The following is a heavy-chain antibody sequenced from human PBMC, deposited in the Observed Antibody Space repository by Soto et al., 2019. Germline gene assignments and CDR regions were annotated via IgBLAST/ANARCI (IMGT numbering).Heavy chain of an antibody. Sequence: QVQLLDSGGGVVQPGRSLRLSCAASGFMFTNSGMHWVRQAPGKGLEWVAVVWAIGINNYYAAFVEGRFTISRDNPKNSLNLQMNSLRVEDAALYFCVRERGPFDAFDIGVQGTMVTVSS. V-gene: IGHV3-33*01. CDR2: VWAIGINN. J-gene: IGHJ3*02. CDR1: GFMFTNSG. CDR3: VRERGPFDAFDI.